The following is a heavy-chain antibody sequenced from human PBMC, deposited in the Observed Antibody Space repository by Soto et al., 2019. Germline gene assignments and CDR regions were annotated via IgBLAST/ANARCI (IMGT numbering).Heavy chain of an antibody. Sequence: PGGSLRLSXAASGFSFSSYGMHWVRQAPGRGLEWVTVISNDGNRKYYGESVKGRFSVSRDNDKDTLYLQMNGLRPEDTGVYYCAKDRRQLSALDMWGQGTTVTVSS. V-gene: IGHV3-30*18. CDR3: AKDRRQLSALDM. CDR1: GFSFSSYG. CDR2: ISNDGNRK. J-gene: IGHJ3*02. D-gene: IGHD6-6*01.